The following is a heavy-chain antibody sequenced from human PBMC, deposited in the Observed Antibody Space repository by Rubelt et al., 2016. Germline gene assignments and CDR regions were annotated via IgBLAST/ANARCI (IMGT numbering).Heavy chain of an antibody. Sequence: QVQLQQWGAGLLKPSETLSLTCAVYGGSFSGYYWSWIRQPPGKGLEWIGEINHRGRTNYKPSLKSRVTISVDPSKNQFSLKLLFGTAADTAVYYCAGGGRYYGSGSYQRHNWFDPWGQGTLVTVSS. CDR3: AGGGRYYGSGSYQRHNWFDP. V-gene: IGHV4-34*01. J-gene: IGHJ5*02. CDR2: INHRGRT. CDR1: GGSFSGYY. D-gene: IGHD3-10*01.